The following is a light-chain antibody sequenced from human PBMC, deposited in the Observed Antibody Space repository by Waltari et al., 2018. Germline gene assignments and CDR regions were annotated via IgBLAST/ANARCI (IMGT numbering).Light chain of an antibody. Sequence: IVITQSPATLSVSRGGRATLSCRASESVGNNFAWYQQKPGQAPRLLIYGASSRATGIPARFSASGSRTEFVLTISSLQSEDSAVYYCQQYNNWPYTFGQGTKLEIK. CDR1: ESVGNN. CDR2: GAS. J-gene: IGKJ2*01. CDR3: QQYNNWPYT. V-gene: IGKV3-15*01.